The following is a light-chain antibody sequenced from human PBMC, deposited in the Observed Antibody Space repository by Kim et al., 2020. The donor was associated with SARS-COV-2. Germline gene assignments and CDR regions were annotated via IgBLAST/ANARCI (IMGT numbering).Light chain of an antibody. J-gene: IGKJ4*01. Sequence: SPEERSTLSGRASQSVTSNYLAWYQQKPGQTPRRLIYGASSRAAGIPDWFRGSGSGTDFTLTISRLEPEEFAVYYCQQYGSSPRFGGGTKVDIK. CDR1: QSVTSNY. CDR3: QQYGSSPR. CDR2: GAS. V-gene: IGKV3-20*01.